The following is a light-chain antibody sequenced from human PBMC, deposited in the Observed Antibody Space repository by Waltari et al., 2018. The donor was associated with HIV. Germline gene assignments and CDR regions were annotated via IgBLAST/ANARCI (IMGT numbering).Light chain of an antibody. V-gene: IGLV1-44*01. CDR3: ATWDDNLRGLL. CDR1: HSNLEDTT. J-gene: IGLJ3*02. Sequence: QSVLAQPPSASGTPGQRAAISCSGCHSNLEDTTNNRYQQFPGAAPRLLIYANSQLPSGVPDRFSASKSGTSASLAITGLQTEDEAHYYCATWDDNLRGLLFGGGTKVTVL. CDR2: ANS.